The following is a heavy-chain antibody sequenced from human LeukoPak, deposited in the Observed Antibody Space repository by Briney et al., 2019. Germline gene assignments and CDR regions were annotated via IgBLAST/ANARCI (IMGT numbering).Heavy chain of an antibody. CDR2: ISGSGGST. CDR3: AKEGYSRGYYSYYYMDV. CDR1: GFTFSSYG. V-gene: IGHV3-23*01. Sequence: GGSLRLSCAASGFTFSSYGMSWVRQAPGKGLEWVSAISGSGGSTYYADSVKGRFTISRDNSKNTLYLHVNSLRAEDTAVYYCAKEGYSRGYYSYYYMDVWGKGTTVTVSS. D-gene: IGHD6-13*01. J-gene: IGHJ6*03.